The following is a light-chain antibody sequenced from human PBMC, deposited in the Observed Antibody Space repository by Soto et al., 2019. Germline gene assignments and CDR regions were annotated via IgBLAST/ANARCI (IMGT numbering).Light chain of an antibody. CDR1: QNILYSSNNKNF. Sequence: DIVMTQSPDSLAVSLGERATINCKSSQNILYSSNNKNFLTWYQQKPGQPPKVLIYWASTRESGVPDRFSGSGSGTDFTLTISRLEPEDSAVYSCQQYGTSPHTFGQGTKLEIK. CDR2: WAS. CDR3: QQYGTSPHT. J-gene: IGKJ2*01. V-gene: IGKV4-1*01.